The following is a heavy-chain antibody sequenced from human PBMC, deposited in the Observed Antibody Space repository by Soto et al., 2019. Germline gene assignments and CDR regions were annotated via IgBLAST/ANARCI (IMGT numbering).Heavy chain of an antibody. J-gene: IGHJ4*02. CDR2: IWYDGSKK. D-gene: IGHD2-21*02. Sequence: GGSLRLSCAASGFTFSRYGMHWVRQAPGKGLEWVAVIWYDGSKKYYADSVKGRFTISRDDSKSTLYLQMNSLRAEDTAVYYCARDPGVTTYHFDYWGQGTMVTVSS. CDR1: GFTFSRYG. CDR3: ARDPGVTTYHFDY. V-gene: IGHV3-33*01.